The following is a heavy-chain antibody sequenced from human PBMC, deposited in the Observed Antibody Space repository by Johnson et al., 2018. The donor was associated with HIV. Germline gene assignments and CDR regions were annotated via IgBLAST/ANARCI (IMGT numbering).Heavy chain of an antibody. CDR2: INWIGGST. D-gene: IGHD6-19*01. CDR3: ARDLAGHNAFDI. J-gene: IGHJ3*02. Sequence: VQLVESGGGLVQPGGSLRLSCAASGFPFSSYWMSWVRQAPGQGLAWVSGINWIGGSTGYADSVKGRFTISRDNAKNSLYLQMNSLRAEDTAVYYCARDLAGHNAFDIWGQGTMVTVSS. V-gene: IGHV3-20*04. CDR1: GFPFSSYW.